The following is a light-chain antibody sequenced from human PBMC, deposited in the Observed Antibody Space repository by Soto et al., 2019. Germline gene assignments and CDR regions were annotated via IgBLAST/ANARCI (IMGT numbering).Light chain of an antibody. V-gene: IGKV1-5*03. CDR3: QHFLSYPLT. CDR1: QRISRW. Sequence: DIQMTQSPSTLSASVGDRVTITCRASQRISRWLAWYQQKPGKAPKLLIYEASVLQSGVPSRFSGSESGGSESGTEFTLTISSLQPDDFANYYCQHFLSYPLTFGGGTKVDI. J-gene: IGKJ4*01. CDR2: EAS.